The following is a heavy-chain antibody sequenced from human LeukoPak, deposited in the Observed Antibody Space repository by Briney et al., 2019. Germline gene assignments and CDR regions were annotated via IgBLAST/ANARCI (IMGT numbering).Heavy chain of an antibody. J-gene: IGHJ6*03. CDR3: ARDPYSGNYGNYYYYYMDV. V-gene: IGHV3-66*01. CDR1: GFIVSSNY. CDR2: IYSGDTT. Sequence: GGSLRLSCAASGFIVSSNYMTWVRQAPGKGLEWVSVIYSGDTTYYADSVKGRFTISRDNAKNSLYLQMNSLGPEDTAVYYCARDPYSGNYGNYYYYYMDVWGKGTTVTISS. D-gene: IGHD1-26*01.